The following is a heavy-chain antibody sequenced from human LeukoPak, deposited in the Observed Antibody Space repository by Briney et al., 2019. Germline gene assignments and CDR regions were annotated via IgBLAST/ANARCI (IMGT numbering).Heavy chain of an antibody. J-gene: IGHJ4*02. CDR3: ARQVYSGTHYFDY. D-gene: IGHD1-26*01. CDR2: IYYSGST. CDR1: GGSVNSGSYY. V-gene: IGHV4-61*01. Sequence: SETLSLTCTVSGGSVNSGSYYWTWIRQPPGKGLEWIGYIYYSGSTNYNPSLKSRVTISVDTSKNQFSLRLSSVTAADTAVYYCARQVYSGTHYFDYWGQGTLVTVSS.